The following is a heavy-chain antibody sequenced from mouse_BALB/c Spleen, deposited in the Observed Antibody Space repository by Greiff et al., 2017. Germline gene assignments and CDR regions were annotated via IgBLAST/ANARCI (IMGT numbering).Heavy chain of an antibody. J-gene: IGHJ2*01. CDR1: GFTFSSYA. D-gene: IGHD1-1*01. Sequence: EVKLVESGGGLVKPGGSLKLSCAASGFTFSSYAKSWVRQTPEKRLEWVASISSGGSTYYPDSVKGRYTISRDNARNILYLQMSRLRSEDTAMYYCAREGYYGTPDYWGQGTTLTVAS. V-gene: IGHV5-6-5*01. CDR3: AREGYYGTPDY. CDR2: ISSGGST.